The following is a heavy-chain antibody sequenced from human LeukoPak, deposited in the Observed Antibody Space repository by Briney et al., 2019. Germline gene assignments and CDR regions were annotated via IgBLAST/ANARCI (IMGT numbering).Heavy chain of an antibody. CDR3: ARDRRGYSYGYDY. J-gene: IGHJ4*02. V-gene: IGHV3-21*01. D-gene: IGHD5-18*01. CDR1: EFTFSSYS. Sequence: PGGSLRPSCAASEFTFSSYSMNWVRQAPGKGLEWVSSISSTSSYIYYADSVKGRFTISRDNAKNSLYLRMNGLRAEDTAVYYCARDRRGYSYGYDYWGQGTLVTVSS. CDR2: ISSTSSYI.